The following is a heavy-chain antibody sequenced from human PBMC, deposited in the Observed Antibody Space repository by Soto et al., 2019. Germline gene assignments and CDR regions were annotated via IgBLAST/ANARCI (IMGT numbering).Heavy chain of an antibody. Sequence: QVQLVESGGGVVQPGRSLRLSCAASGFTFSSYAMHWVRQAPGKGLEWVAVISYDGSNKYYADSVKGRFTISRDNSKNTLYLQMNSLRAEDTAVYYCARDRRLLLLLDYWGQGTLVTVSS. CDR1: GFTFSSYA. J-gene: IGHJ4*02. CDR3: ARDRRLLLLLDY. V-gene: IGHV3-30-3*01. CDR2: ISYDGSNK. D-gene: IGHD3-22*01.